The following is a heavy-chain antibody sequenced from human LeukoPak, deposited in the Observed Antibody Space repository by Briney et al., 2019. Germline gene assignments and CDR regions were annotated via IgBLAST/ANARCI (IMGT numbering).Heavy chain of an antibody. Sequence: SVKVSCKASGGTFSSYTISWVRQAPGQGLEWMGRIIPILGIANYAQKSQGRVTITADKSTSTAYMELSSLRSEDTAVYYCARAGGNYCSSTSCFQSDVWGQGTLVTVSS. J-gene: IGHJ4*02. V-gene: IGHV1-69*02. CDR1: GGTFSSYT. CDR2: IIPILGIA. CDR3: ARAGGNYCSSTSCFQSDV. D-gene: IGHD2-2*01.